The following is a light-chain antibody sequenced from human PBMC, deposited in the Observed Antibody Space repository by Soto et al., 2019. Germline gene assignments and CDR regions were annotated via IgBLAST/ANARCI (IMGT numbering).Light chain of an antibody. CDR1: QNVAHF. J-gene: IGKJ1*01. V-gene: IGKV1-39*01. CDR2: GAS. Sequence: DIPTTQSPSSLSASVEDRVTITCRASQNVAHFLNWYQQKPGKAPNLLIYGASNLQSGVPSRFSGGGSGTDFTLTISSLQPEDFATYFCQQSYSRPRTFGQGTKVDIK. CDR3: QQSYSRPRT.